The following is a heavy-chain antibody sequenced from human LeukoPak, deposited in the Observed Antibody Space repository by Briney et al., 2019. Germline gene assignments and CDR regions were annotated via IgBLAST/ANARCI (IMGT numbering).Heavy chain of an antibody. CDR3: ARPALMASRDYYFDY. CDR1: GYSFTNYW. V-gene: IGHV5-51*01. Sequence: GESLKISCKGFGYSFTNYWIGWVRQMPGKGLEWMGIIYPGDSDTRYSPPFQGQVTISADKSISTAYLQWSSLKASDTAMYFCARPALMASRDYYFDYWGQGTLVTVSS. CDR2: IYPGDSDT. J-gene: IGHJ4*02. D-gene: IGHD4-17*01.